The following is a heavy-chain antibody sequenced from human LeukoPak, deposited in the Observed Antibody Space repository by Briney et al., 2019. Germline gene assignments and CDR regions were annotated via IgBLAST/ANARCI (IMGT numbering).Heavy chain of an antibody. J-gene: IGHJ6*03. D-gene: IGHD2-15*01. V-gene: IGHV4-59*08. CDR1: GGSITRYY. CDR2: TYYTGST. Sequence: SETLSLTCTVSGGSITRYYWSWIRQPPGKGLEWIGYTYYTGSTNYNPSLKSRVTISVDTSKNQFSLKLNSVTAADTAVYYCASFYCSGGSCYQYYSYYYMDVWGKGTTVTISS. CDR3: ASFYCSGGSCYQYYSYYYMDV.